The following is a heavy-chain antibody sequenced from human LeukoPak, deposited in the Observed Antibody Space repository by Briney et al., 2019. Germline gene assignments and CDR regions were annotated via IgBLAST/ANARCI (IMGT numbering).Heavy chain of an antibody. D-gene: IGHD6-19*01. CDR1: GFTFSSYW. Sequence: GGSLRLSCAASGFTFSSYWMHWVRQAPGKGLVWVSRINSDGSSTSYADSVKGRFTISRDNAKNTLYLQMNSLRAEDTAVYYCAREPGIAVAGLLTELDYWGQGTLVTVSS. V-gene: IGHV3-74*01. CDR3: AREPGIAVAGLLTELDY. CDR2: INSDGSST. J-gene: IGHJ4*02.